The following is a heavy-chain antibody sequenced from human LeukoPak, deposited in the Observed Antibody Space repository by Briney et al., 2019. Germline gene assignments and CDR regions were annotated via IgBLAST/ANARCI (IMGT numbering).Heavy chain of an antibody. J-gene: IGHJ4*02. Sequence: GGSLRLSCTASGFTFSSYTMHWVRRAPGKGLEWVAVISHDGNIKYHADSMKDRFTISRDNSRNTLYLQMNSLRAEDTALYYCARAQTYGDYRLLLDYWGQGTLVTVSS. CDR3: ARAQTYGDYRLLLDY. CDR1: GFTFSSYT. V-gene: IGHV3-30*04. D-gene: IGHD4-17*01. CDR2: ISHDGNIK.